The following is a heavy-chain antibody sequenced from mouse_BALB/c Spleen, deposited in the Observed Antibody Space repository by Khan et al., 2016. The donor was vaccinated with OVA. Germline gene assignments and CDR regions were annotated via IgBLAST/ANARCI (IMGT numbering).Heavy chain of an antibody. CDR3: TSHLTGSFAY. Sequence: EVELVESGGDLVNPGGSLKLSCAASGFTFSNYGMSWVRQTPDKRLEWVATISSDGTYTYYPDSVKGRFTISRNNAKNTLYLQMSSLKSEDTAMYYCTSHLTGSFAYWGQGTLVTVSA. D-gene: IGHD4-1*01. CDR2: ISSDGTYT. CDR1: GFTFSNYG. V-gene: IGHV5-6*01. J-gene: IGHJ3*01.